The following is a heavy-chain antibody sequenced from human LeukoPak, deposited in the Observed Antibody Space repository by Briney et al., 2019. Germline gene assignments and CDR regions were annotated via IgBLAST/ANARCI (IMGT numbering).Heavy chain of an antibody. CDR3: ARDRGYGDYVGAFDI. CDR1: GFTFSSYS. J-gene: IGHJ3*02. CDR2: ISSSSSTI. Sequence: PGGSLRLSCAASGFTFSSYSMNWVRQAPGKGLEWVSHISSSSSTIYYADSVKGRFTISRDNAKNSLYLQMSSLRDEDTAVYYCARDRGYGDYVGAFDIWGQGNMVTVSS. V-gene: IGHV3-48*02. D-gene: IGHD4-17*01.